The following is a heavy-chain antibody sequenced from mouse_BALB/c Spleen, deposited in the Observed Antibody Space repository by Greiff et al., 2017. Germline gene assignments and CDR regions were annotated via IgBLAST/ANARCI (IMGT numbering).Heavy chain of an antibody. CDR1: GYTFTSYW. CDR3: ARGITTVVEGY. J-gene: IGHJ2*01. CDR2: INPSTGYT. D-gene: IGHD1-1*01. V-gene: IGHV1-7*01. Sequence: QVQLKESGAELAKPGASVKMSCKASGYTFTSYWMHWVKQRPGQGLEWIGYINPSTGYTEYNQKFKDKATLTADKSSSTAYMQLSSLTSEDSAVYYCARGITTVVEGYWGQGTTLTVSS.